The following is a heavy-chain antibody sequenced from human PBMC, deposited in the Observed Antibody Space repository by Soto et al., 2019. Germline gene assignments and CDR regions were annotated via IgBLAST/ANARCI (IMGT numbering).Heavy chain of an antibody. D-gene: IGHD3-3*01. CDR1: GFSLSTSGVG. J-gene: IGHJ3*02. CDR3: AHSGTYYDFWSGYYTGDAFDI. V-gene: IGHV2-5*02. Sequence: QITLKESGPTLVKPTQTLTLTCTFSGFSLSTSGVGVGWIRQPPGKALEWLALIYWDDDKRYSPSLKSRLTITKDTSKNQVVLTMTNMDPVDTATYYCAHSGTYYDFWSGYYTGDAFDIWGQGIMVTVSS. CDR2: IYWDDDK.